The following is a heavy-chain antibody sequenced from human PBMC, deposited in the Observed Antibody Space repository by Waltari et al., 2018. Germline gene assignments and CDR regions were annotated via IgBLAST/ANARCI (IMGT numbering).Heavy chain of an antibody. CDR1: GGTFCSYP. Sequence: QVQLVQSGAEVKKPGSSVKVSCKASGGTFCSYPISRVRQAPRQGLEWMGGIIPIFGTANYAQKFQGRVTITTDESTSTAYMELSSLRSEDTAVYYCARVWYYDSSGKGWFDPWGQGTLVTVSS. D-gene: IGHD3-22*01. CDR2: IIPIFGTA. J-gene: IGHJ5*02. CDR3: ARVWYYDSSGKGWFDP. V-gene: IGHV1-69*05.